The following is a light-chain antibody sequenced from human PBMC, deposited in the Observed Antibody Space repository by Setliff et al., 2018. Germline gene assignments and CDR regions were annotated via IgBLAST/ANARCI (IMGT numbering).Light chain of an antibody. Sequence: QSARTQPPSVSGSPGQSITISCSGTSNDVGSYDLVSWYQQHPGKAPKLIIYGVSDRPSGVSSRFSGSKSGNTASLTISGLQTEDEADYYCNAYTAGTTYVFGTGTKGTVL. CDR2: GVS. CDR3: NAYTAGTTYV. J-gene: IGLJ1*01. V-gene: IGLV2-14*03. CDR1: SNDVGSYDL.